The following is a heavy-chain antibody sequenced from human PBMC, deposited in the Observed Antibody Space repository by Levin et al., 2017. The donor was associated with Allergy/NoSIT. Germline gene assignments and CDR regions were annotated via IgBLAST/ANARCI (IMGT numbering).Heavy chain of an antibody. CDR1: GFSFSDYT. J-gene: IGHJ4*02. Sequence: GGSLRLSCAASGFSFSDYTMNWVRQAPGKGLEWVSYIAYSSSTIYYADSVKGRFTISRDNAKNSLYLQMSSLRAEDTAVYYCARKSGSYFDYWGQGTLVTVSS. CDR3: ARKSGSYFDY. D-gene: IGHD1-26*01. V-gene: IGHV3-48*01. CDR2: IAYSSSTI.